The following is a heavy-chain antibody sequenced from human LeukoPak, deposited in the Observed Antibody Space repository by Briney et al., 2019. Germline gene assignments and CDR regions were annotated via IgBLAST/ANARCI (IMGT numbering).Heavy chain of an antibody. D-gene: IGHD5-24*01. Sequence: PGGSLRLSCAASGFTFSSYGMHWVRQAPGKGLEWVAVIWYDGSNKYYADSVKGRFTISRDNSKNTLYLQMNSLRAEDTAVYYCARATRSEMATMGFGKWLDYWGQGTLVTVSS. CDR1: GFTFSSYG. J-gene: IGHJ4*02. CDR2: IWYDGSNK. V-gene: IGHV3-33*01. CDR3: ARATRSEMATMGFGKWLDY.